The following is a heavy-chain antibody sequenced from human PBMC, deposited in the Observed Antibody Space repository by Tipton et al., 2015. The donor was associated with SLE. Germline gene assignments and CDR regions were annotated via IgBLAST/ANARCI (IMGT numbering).Heavy chain of an antibody. CDR2: IYASGST. J-gene: IGHJ4*02. V-gene: IGHV4-61*09. CDR3: ATEGPHGYVAPSY. Sequence: TLSLTCTVSGGSISSGSYPWSWIRKPAGKGLEWIGYIYASGSTHYNPSLKSRVTMSVDTSKNHFSLNLTSVTAADTAVYYCATEGPHGYVAPSYWGQGTLVTVSS. D-gene: IGHD3-10*02. CDR1: GGSISSGSYP.